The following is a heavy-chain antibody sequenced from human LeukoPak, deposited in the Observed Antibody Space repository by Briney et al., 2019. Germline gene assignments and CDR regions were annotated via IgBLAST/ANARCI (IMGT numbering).Heavy chain of an antibody. CDR1: GGTFSSYA. J-gene: IGHJ5*02. Sequence: ASVKVSCKASGGTFSSYAISWVRQAPGQGLEWMGGIIPIFGTANYAQKFQGRVTITADESTSTAYMELSSLRSEDTAVYYWARDAVQYSGYANWFDPWGQGTLVTVSS. D-gene: IGHD5-12*01. CDR3: ARDAVQYSGYANWFDP. V-gene: IGHV1-69*13. CDR2: IIPIFGTA.